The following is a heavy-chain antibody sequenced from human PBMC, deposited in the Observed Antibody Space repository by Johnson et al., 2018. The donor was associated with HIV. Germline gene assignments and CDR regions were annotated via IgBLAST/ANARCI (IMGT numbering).Heavy chain of an antibody. V-gene: IGHV3-20*04. Sequence: MMLVESGGGVVRPGGSLRLSCAVSGFTFNDHGMSWVRQAPGKGLEWVSGINWNGGTKDYADSVKGRFTISRDNAKNSLYLQMNSLRAEDTALYYCARPADYGDYSRDAFDIWGQGTMVSVSS. J-gene: IGHJ3*02. CDR1: GFTFNDHG. D-gene: IGHD4-17*01. CDR3: ARPADYGDYSRDAFDI. CDR2: INWNGGTK.